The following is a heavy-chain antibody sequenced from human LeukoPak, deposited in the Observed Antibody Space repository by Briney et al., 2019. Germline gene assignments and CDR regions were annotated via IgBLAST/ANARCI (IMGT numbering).Heavy chain of an antibody. Sequence: ASVKVSCKSSGYTVTTYGISWRRQAPGQRLGWMGGSSPYNSNTKYAQKLQGRVTMTTDTSTNTAYMEVRSLRSDDTAVYYCAREAPVAAGSDAFDIWGQGTMVTVSS. V-gene: IGHV1-18*01. CDR3: AREAPVAAGSDAFDI. CDR2: SSPYNSNT. J-gene: IGHJ3*02. D-gene: IGHD6-19*01. CDR1: GYTVTTYG.